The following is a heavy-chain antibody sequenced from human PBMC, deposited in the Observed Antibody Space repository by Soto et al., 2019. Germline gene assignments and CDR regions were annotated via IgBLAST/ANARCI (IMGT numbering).Heavy chain of an antibody. CDR3: ARETTVTPYDYFYYMDV. Sequence: SETLSLTCAVSGGSVSTYYWSWIRQPPGKGLEWIAYIYSSGSTNYNPSLEIRVTISLDTSKNQFSLKLSSVTAADTAIYYCARETTVTPYDYFYYMDVWGKGTTVTVSS. V-gene: IGHV4-59*02. D-gene: IGHD4-4*01. J-gene: IGHJ6*03. CDR2: IYSSGST. CDR1: GGSVSTYY.